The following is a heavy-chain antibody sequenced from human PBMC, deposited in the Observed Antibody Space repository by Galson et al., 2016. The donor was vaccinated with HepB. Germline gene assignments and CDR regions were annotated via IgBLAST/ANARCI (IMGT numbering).Heavy chain of an antibody. D-gene: IGHD2-15*01. J-gene: IGHJ2*01. CDR1: GFTFSGSA. CDR3: ARPLMDCRGRTCYSEGYFGL. V-gene: IGHV5-51*01. CDR2: IYPDDSDT. Sequence: SLRLSCAASGFTFSGSAMHWVRQASGKGLEWMGTIYPDDSDTRYSPSFQGQVTFSADKSISTAYLQWSSLKASDTAIYYCARPLMDCRGRTCYSEGYFGLWGRGTLVTVSS.